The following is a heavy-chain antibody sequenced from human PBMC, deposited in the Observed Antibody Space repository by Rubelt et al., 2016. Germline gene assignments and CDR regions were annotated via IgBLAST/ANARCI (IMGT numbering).Heavy chain of an antibody. D-gene: IGHD2-15*01. J-gene: IGHJ6*02. CDR2: ISSSSSYI. CDR3: ARDGCSGGSCYLKSTWIQDGMDV. Sequence: EVQLVGSGGGLVKPGGSLRLSCAASGFTFSSYSMNWVRQAPGKGLEWVSSISSSSSYIYYADSVKGRFTISRDNAKKSLYLQMNSLRAEDTAVYYCARDGCSGGSCYLKSTWIQDGMDVWGQGTTVTVSS. CDR1: GFTFSSYS. V-gene: IGHV3-21*01.